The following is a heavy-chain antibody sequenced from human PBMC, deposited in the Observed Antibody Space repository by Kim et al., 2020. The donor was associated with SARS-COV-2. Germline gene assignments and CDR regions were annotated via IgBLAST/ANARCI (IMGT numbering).Heavy chain of an antibody. V-gene: IGHV4-59*08. CDR3: ARQSNRITIFGVVIIPGVMDV. J-gene: IGHJ6*02. Sequence: SETLSLTCTVSGGSISSYYWSWIRQPPGKGLEWIGYIYYSGSTNYNPSLKSRVTISVETSKNQFSLKLSSVTAADTAVYYCARQSNRITIFGVVIIPGVMDVWGQGTTVTVSS. CDR2: IYYSGST. CDR1: GGSISSYY. D-gene: IGHD3-3*01.